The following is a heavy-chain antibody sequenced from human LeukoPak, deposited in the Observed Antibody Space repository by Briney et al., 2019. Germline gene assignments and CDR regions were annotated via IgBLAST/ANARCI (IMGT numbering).Heavy chain of an antibody. J-gene: IGHJ4*02. CDR3: ARATTLWESYYFDY. Sequence: SSETLSLTCAVFGGSFSGYYWSWIRQPPGKGLEWIGEINHSGSTNYNPSLKSRVTISVDTSKNQFSLKLSSVTAADTAVYYCARATTLWESYYFDYWGQGTLVTVSS. D-gene: IGHD1-14*01. V-gene: IGHV4-34*01. CDR2: INHSGST. CDR1: GGSFSGYY.